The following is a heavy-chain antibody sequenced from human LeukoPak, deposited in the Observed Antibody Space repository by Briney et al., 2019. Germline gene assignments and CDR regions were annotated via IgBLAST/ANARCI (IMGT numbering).Heavy chain of an antibody. V-gene: IGHV3-20*04. CDR1: GFTFDDYG. Sequence: GGSLRLSCAASGFTFDDYGMSWVRQAPGKGLEWVSSISGSGGSTYYADFVKGRFTISRDNSKNTQYLQMNSLRAEDTAVYYCAKDPSPAGTRSGWFDYWGQGTLVTVSS. D-gene: IGHD3-10*01. J-gene: IGHJ4*02. CDR3: AKDPSPAGTRSGWFDY. CDR2: ISGSGGST.